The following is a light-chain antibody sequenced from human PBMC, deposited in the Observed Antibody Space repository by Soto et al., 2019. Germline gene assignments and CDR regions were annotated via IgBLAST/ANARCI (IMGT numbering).Light chain of an antibody. CDR1: QSISRW. CDR2: DAS. CDR3: QQYDNCPRT. Sequence: DIPMTHSPATLSASSGARVTITCRASQSISRWLAWSQQNPGKAPKLLIDDASTWETGVPSRFSGSGSGTDFTFTIRSLQHEDIATYYCQQYDNCPRTFGGGTKVDI. V-gene: IGKV1-33*01. J-gene: IGKJ4*02.